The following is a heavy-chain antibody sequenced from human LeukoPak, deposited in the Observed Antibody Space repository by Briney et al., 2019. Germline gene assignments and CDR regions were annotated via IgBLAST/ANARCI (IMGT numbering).Heavy chain of an antibody. D-gene: IGHD3-16*01. J-gene: IGHJ4*02. CDR3: AKGLNYALPYYFDY. CDR2: TSGSGSST. Sequence: RGSLRLSCAASGFTSGNYGMTWVRQAPGKGLEWVSGTSGSGSSTYYASSVKGRFTISRDNSKNTLYLQMNSLRADDTAVYYCAKGLNYALPYYFDYWGQGTLVTVSS. CDR1: GFTSGNYG. V-gene: IGHV3-23*01.